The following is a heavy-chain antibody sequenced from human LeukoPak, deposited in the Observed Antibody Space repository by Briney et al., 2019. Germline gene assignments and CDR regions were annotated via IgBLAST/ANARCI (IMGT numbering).Heavy chain of an antibody. V-gene: IGHV3-15*04. CDR3: TTYGSGRKFDY. CDR2: IESKTDGGTT. Sequence: GGSLRLSCAASGFSFSDAWMSWVRQIPGKGLEWVGRIESKTDGGTTDYAAPVRGRFTISRDDSTNTLYLQMNSLKSEDTAVYYCTTYGSGRKFDYWGQGILVTVSS. CDR1: GFSFSDAW. D-gene: IGHD3-10*01. J-gene: IGHJ4*02.